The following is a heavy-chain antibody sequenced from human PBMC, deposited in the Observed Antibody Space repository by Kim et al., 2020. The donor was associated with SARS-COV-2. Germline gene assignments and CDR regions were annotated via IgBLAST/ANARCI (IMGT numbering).Heavy chain of an antibody. CDR1: GGSFSGYY. J-gene: IGHJ6*03. Sequence: SETLSLTCAVYGGSFSGYYWRWIRQPPGKGLEWIGEINHSGSTNYNPSLKSRVTIQVDTTKNQFSLKLSSVTAADTAVYYCASGQIVVVPAALGVVMYYYYYMDVWGKGTTVTVSS. CDR2: INHSGST. D-gene: IGHD2-2*01. CDR3: ASGQIVVVPAALGVVMYYYYYMDV. V-gene: IGHV4-34*01.